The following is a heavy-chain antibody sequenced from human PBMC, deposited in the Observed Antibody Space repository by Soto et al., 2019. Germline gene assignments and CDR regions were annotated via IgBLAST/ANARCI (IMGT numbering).Heavy chain of an antibody. Sequence: QVHLVESGGALVMPGGSLRLSCAASGFTFSDYYISWVRQAPGRGLEWLSYISQSGAYTNYADSVRGRFTISRDNAKNSLYLQMNSLRAEDTAVYYCTSAERGKTGVRVWGQGTLVSVSS. CDR2: ISQSGAYT. CDR1: GFTFSDYY. J-gene: IGHJ4*02. V-gene: IGHV3-11*06. CDR3: TSAERGKTGVRV. D-gene: IGHD1-1*01.